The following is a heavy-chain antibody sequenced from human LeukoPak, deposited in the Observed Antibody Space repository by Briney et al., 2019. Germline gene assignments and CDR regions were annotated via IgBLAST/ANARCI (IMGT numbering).Heavy chain of an antibody. CDR1: GYTFTGYY. CDR3: ARDAAKVYYFDY. V-gene: IGHV1-2*06. CDR2: INPNSGGT. Sequence: GASVKVSCKASGYTFTGYYMHWVRQGPGQGLEWMGRINPNSGGTNYAQKFQGRVTMTRDTSISTAYMELSRLRSDDTAVYYCARDAAKVYYFDYWGQGTLVTVSS. D-gene: IGHD6-25*01. J-gene: IGHJ4*02.